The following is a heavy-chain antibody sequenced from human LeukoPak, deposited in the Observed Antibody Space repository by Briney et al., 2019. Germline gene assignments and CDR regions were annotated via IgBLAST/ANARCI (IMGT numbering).Heavy chain of an antibody. V-gene: IGHV1-2*02. CDR3: ARDGGGDDISEYSNWFDP. J-gene: IGHJ5*02. CDR1: GYTLTNHY. CDR2: IKPNSGGT. D-gene: IGHD5-18*01. Sequence: ASVKVSCKASGYTLTNHYMHWLRQAPGQGLEWLGWIKPNSGGTKYGQKFQGRVTMTRDTSINTAYMELSSLRSDDTAVYYCARDGGGDDISEYSNWFDPWGQGTLVTVSS.